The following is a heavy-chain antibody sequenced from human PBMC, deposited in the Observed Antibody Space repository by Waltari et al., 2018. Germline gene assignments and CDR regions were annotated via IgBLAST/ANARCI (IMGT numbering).Heavy chain of an antibody. Sequence: EVQLVQSGAEVKQPGATVNISCKASGYTFTDYYMHWVQQAPGKGLEWMGRVDPEDGETIYAEKFQGRVTITADTSTDTAYMELSSLRSEDTAVYYCATDITGYSSGWYDYWGQGTLVTVSS. CDR3: ATDITGYSSGWYDY. J-gene: IGHJ4*02. CDR2: VDPEDGET. CDR1: GYTFTDYY. D-gene: IGHD6-19*01. V-gene: IGHV1-69-2*01.